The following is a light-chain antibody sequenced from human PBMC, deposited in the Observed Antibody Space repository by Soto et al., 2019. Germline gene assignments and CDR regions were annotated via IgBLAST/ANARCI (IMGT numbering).Light chain of an antibody. CDR2: GAS. Sequence: IVLTQSPGPLSLSPGERATLSCGANQSVTSNYLAWYQQKPGQAPRLLIYGASTRATDIPARFSGSGSGTEFSLTISSLQSEDFAVYYCQQYHNWPPWTFGQGTKVDIK. CDR3: QQYHNWPPWT. J-gene: IGKJ1*01. V-gene: IGKV3-15*01. CDR1: QSVTSN.